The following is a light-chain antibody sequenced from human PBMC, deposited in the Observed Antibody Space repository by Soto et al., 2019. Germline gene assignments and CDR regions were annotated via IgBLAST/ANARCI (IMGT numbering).Light chain of an antibody. CDR2: GAS. V-gene: IGKV3-20*01. CDR3: QKYGISSLT. CDR1: QSISSSY. Sequence: EIMLTQSPGTLSLSPGERATLSCRASQSISSSYLAWYQQKPGQAPRLLIHGASTRATGTPDRFSGSGSGTDFTLNIRRLELEDFVVYYCQKYGISSLTSGGGTRV. J-gene: IGKJ4*02.